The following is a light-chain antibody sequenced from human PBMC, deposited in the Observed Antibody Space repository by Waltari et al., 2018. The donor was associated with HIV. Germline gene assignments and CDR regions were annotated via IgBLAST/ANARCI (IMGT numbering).Light chain of an antibody. CDR1: QSMGSY. CDR3: PQSYSTPRT. Sequence: DIQMTQSPSSLSASVGDRVTITCRASQSMGSYLNWYQQKPGKAPKFLIYAASSLQSGVPSRFSGSGSGTDFTLTISSLQPADFATYYCPQSYSTPRTFGQGTKVEIK. CDR2: AAS. J-gene: IGKJ1*01. V-gene: IGKV1-39*01.